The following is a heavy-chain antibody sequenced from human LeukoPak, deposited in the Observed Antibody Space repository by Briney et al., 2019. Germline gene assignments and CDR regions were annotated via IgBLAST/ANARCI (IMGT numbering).Heavy chain of an antibody. J-gene: IGHJ4*02. Sequence: SETLSLTCTVSGGSISGYYWSWIRQPPGKGLEWVGYIYYSGSTNYNPSLKSRITILVDTSKNQYSLRLSSVTAADTAVYYCARVRGNYCPDYWGQGTLVIVSS. CDR2: IYYSGST. CDR3: ARVRGNYCPDY. D-gene: IGHD4-11*01. V-gene: IGHV4-59*01. CDR1: GGSISGYY.